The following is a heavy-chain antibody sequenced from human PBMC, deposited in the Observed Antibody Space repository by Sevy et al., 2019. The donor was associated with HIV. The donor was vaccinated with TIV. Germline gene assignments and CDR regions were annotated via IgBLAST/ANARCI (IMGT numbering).Heavy chain of an antibody. CDR1: GFTFSKYS. J-gene: IGHJ4*02. CDR3: AREGCTKPHDY. Sequence: GGSLRLSCAASGFTFSKYSMSWIRQTPGKGLEWVSTFSFGCGKINYADSVKGRFTISRDDSRNTFYLQMNSLRAEDPAIYYCAREGCTKPHDYWGQGTVVTVSS. D-gene: IGHD2-8*01. CDR2: FSFGCGKI. V-gene: IGHV3-23*01.